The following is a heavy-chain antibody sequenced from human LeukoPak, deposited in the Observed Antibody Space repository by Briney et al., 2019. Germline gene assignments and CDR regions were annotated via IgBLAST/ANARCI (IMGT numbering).Heavy chain of an antibody. V-gene: IGHV3-11*06. D-gene: IGHD3-22*01. Sequence: GGSLRLSCAASGFTFSDYYMSWIRQAPGKGLEWVSYISSSSSYTNYADSVKGRFTISRDDAKNSLYLQMNSLRAEDTAVYYCARAPTPYDSSGYSNAWGQGTLVTVSS. CDR1: GFTFSDYY. CDR3: ARAPTPYDSSGYSNA. J-gene: IGHJ5*02. CDR2: ISSSSSYT.